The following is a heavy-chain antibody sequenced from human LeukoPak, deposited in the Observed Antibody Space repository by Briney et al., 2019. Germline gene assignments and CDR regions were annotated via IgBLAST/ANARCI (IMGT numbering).Heavy chain of an antibody. CDR1: GFTFSSYA. D-gene: IGHD3-22*01. J-gene: IGHJ3*02. V-gene: IGHV3-23*01. CDR3: AKDPATYYYDSSGYPLGAFDI. CDR2: ISGSGGST. Sequence: GGSLRLSCAASGFTFSSYAMSWVRQAPGKGLEWVSAISGSGGSTYYADSVKGRFTISRDNSKNTLYLQMNSLRAEDTAVYYCAKDPATYYYDSSGYPLGAFDIWGQGTMVTVSS.